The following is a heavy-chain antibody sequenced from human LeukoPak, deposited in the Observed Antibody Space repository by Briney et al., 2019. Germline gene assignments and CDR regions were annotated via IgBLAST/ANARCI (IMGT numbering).Heavy chain of an antibody. D-gene: IGHD6-13*01. CDR3: ASESWRWYSSSWYYTGFDY. V-gene: IGHV7-4-1*02. Sequence: GASVKVSCKASGYTFTSYAMNWVRQAPGQGLEWMGWINSNTGNPTYAQGFTGRFVFSLDTSVSTAYLQISSLKAEDTAVYYCASESWRWYSSSWYYTGFDYWGQGTLVTVSS. CDR1: GYTFTSYA. J-gene: IGHJ4*02. CDR2: INSNTGNP.